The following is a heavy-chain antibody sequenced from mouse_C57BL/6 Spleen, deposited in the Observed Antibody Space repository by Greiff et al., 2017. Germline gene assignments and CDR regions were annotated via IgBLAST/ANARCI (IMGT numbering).Heavy chain of an antibody. J-gene: IGHJ4*01. CDR1: GYAFTNYL. CDR3: ARWYYGNLYAMDY. Sequence: QVQLQQSGAELVRPGTSVKVSCKASGYAFTNYLIEWVKQRPGQGLEWIGVINPGSGGTNYNEKFKGKATLTADKSSSTAYMQLSSLTSEDSAVYFCARWYYGNLYAMDYWGQGTSVTVSS. D-gene: IGHD1-1*01. CDR2: INPGSGGT. V-gene: IGHV1-54*01.